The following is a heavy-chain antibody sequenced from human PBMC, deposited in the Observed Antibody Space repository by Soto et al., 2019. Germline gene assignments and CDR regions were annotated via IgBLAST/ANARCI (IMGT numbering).Heavy chain of an antibody. CDR1: GFTFTSYG. V-gene: IGHV3-30*03. CDR2: ISYDGGLQ. Sequence: QAHLVESGGGVVQPGRSLRLSFAASGFTFTSYGMHWVRQAPGTRLEWVAAISYDGGLQHYADSVKGRFTISRDNSKNMVLLQMNSLRAEDTAVYYCVSDRGYGHASVPYSWGQGTLVSVSS. CDR3: VSDRGYGHASVPYS. J-gene: IGHJ4*02. D-gene: IGHD5-18*01.